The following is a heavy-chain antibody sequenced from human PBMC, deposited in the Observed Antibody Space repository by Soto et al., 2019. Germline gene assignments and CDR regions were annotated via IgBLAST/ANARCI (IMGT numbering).Heavy chain of an antibody. J-gene: IGHJ6*02. CDR1: GFTFSDYY. CDR2: ISSSSSYT. Sequence: QVQLVESGGGLVKPGGSLRLSCAASGFTFSDYYMSWIRQAPGKGLEWVSYISSSSSYTNYADSVKGRFTISRDNAKNSLEPQKNSLRGEGPGVYFCAGDFGQGNTFVKSPYYGLGRWGQGTTVTVSS. CDR3: AGDFGQGNTFVKSPYYGLGR. D-gene: IGHD3-16*01. V-gene: IGHV3-11*05.